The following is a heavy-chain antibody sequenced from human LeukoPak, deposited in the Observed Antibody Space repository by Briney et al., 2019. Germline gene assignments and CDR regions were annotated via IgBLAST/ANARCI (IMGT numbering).Heavy chain of an antibody. Sequence: PSETLSLTCTVSGGSISSYYWSWIRQPPGKGLEWIGYIYYSGSTYYNPSLESRVTMSLDTSKNQFSPKLSSVTAADTAVYYCARDENGYVWGSFRAWGQGTLVTVSS. V-gene: IGHV4-59*12. CDR2: IYYSGST. D-gene: IGHD3-16*02. CDR1: GGSISSYY. J-gene: IGHJ5*02. CDR3: ARDENGYVWGSFRA.